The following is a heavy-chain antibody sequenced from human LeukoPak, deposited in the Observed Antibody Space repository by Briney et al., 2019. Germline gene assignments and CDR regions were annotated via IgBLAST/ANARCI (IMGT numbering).Heavy chain of an antibody. J-gene: IGHJ4*02. Sequence: GGSLRLSCAASAFTFSSYSMNWVRQAPGKGLEWVSSISSSSSYIYYADSVKGQFTISRDNAKNSLYLQMNSLRAEDTAVYYCARDVGEYCSGGSCTACNYWGQGTLVTVSS. V-gene: IGHV3-21*01. CDR2: ISSSSSYI. CDR3: ARDVGEYCSGGSCTACNY. CDR1: AFTFSSYS. D-gene: IGHD2-15*01.